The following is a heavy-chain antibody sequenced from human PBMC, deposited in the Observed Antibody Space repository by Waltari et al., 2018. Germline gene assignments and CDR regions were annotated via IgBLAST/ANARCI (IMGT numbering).Heavy chain of an antibody. D-gene: IGHD3-10*01. CDR3: ARVGTTNGFDP. CDR1: GRSISSSHW. J-gene: IGHJ5*02. CDR2: MDHSGST. V-gene: IGHV4-4*02. Sequence: QVQLQESGPGLVKPSGTLSLTCAVSGRSISSSHWSGWGRQPPGKGRAWIGEMDHSGSTNDNPSLKSRVTISVEKSKNQFSLKLSSVTAADTAVYYCARVGTTNGFDPWGQGTLVTVSS.